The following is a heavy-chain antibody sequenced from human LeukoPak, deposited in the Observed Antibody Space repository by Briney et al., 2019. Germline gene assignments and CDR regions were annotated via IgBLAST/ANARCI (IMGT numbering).Heavy chain of an antibody. D-gene: IGHD6-13*01. CDR2: IYYSGTT. V-gene: IGHV4-59*01. CDR3: ARGVYIAASQYAY. Sequence: SETLSLTCTVSGGSISSYYWSWIRQPPGKGLEWIGYIYYSGTTNYNPSLKSRVTISVDTSKNQFSLKLSSVTAADTAVYYCARGVYIAASQYAYWGQGTLVTVSS. CDR1: GGSISSYY. J-gene: IGHJ4*02.